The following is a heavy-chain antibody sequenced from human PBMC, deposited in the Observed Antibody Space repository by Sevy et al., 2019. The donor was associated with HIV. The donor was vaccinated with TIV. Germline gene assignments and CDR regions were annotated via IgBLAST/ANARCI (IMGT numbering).Heavy chain of an antibody. D-gene: IGHD3-10*01. CDR3: ARGITMVRGVSRYYYYMDV. CDR2: IYTSGST. J-gene: IGHJ6*03. CDR1: GGSISSYY. V-gene: IGHV4-4*07. Sequence: ETLSLTCTVSGGSISSYYWSWIRQPAGKGLEWIGRIYTSGSTNYNPSLKSRVTMSVDTSKNQFSLKLSSVTAADTAVYYCARGITMVRGVSRYYYYMDVWGKGTTVTVSS.